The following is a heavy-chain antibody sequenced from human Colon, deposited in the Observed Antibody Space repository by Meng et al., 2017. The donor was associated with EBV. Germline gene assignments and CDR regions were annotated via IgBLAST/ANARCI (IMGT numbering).Heavy chain of an antibody. J-gene: IGHJ4*02. CDR2: IYHGGNT. V-gene: IGHV4-4*02. CDR1: CASISSNNG. CDR3: ARGDAYNAPSFDY. D-gene: IGHD5-24*01. Sequence: VHLQGSGPSLLWPSGSLSLTWAVFCASISSNNGGSWVRQPPGKGLEWIGEIYHGGNTNYNPSLKSRVTISVDRSNDQFSLSLSSVTAADTAVYYCARGDAYNAPSFDYWGQGTLVTVSS.